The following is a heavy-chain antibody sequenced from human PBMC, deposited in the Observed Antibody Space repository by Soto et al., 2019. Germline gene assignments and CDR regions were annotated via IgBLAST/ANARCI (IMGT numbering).Heavy chain of an antibody. CDR2: ISGSGGT. CDR1: GFTFSNCA. D-gene: IGHD6-6*01. CDR3: ARNAPYSNSSADFDS. Sequence: EVQLLESGGDLVQPGGSLSLSCAASGFTFSNCAMSWVRQAPGKGLEWISAISGSGGTYYADSVKGRFTVSRDNSKTTIFVPMTSLRAEDTALYYCARNAPYSNSSADFDSWGQGTLVTVTS. V-gene: IGHV3-23*01. J-gene: IGHJ4*02.